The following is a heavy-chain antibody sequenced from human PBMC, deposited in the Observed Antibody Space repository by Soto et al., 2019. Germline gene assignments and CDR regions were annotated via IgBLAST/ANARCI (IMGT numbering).Heavy chain of an antibody. D-gene: IGHD1-26*01. Sequence: HVQLVQSGAEVKKPGASVKVSCKASGYTFTGYYMHWVRQAPGQGLEWMGWINPKSGGTNYAQKFQGRVTMTRDTSISTAYMELSRLRSDDTAVYYRARDYGGATLDYFDYGGQGTLVTVSS. CDR3: ARDYGGATLDYFDY. J-gene: IGHJ4*02. V-gene: IGHV1-2*02. CDR2: INPKSGGT. CDR1: GYTFTGYY.